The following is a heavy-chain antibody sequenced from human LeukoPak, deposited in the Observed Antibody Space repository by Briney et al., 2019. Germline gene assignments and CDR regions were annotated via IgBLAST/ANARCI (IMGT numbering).Heavy chain of an antibody. D-gene: IGHD6-19*01. Sequence: VXXSCKASGYTFNSYYMHWVRQAPGQGLEGMGRIIPIFGTANYAQKFQGGVTINTDESTSRDYMEVSRLRSEDTAVYYCARDSHSSGILFDYWGQGTLVTVSS. CDR1: GYTFNSYY. CDR3: ARDSHSSGILFDY. CDR2: IIPIFGTA. J-gene: IGHJ4*02. V-gene: IGHV1-69*05.